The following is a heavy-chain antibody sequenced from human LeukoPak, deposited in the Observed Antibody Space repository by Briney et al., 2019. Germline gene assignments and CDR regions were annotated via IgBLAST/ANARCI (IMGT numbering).Heavy chain of an antibody. Sequence: GGSLRLSCAASGFTFSSYWMSWVRQAPGKGLEWVANIKQDGSEKYYVDSVKGRFTISGDNAKNSLYLQMNSLRAEDTAVYYCARVSLNLDHDYGDLDYWGQGTLVTVSS. V-gene: IGHV3-7*01. CDR1: GFTFSSYW. J-gene: IGHJ4*02. CDR2: IKQDGSEK. CDR3: ARVSLNLDHDYGDLDY. D-gene: IGHD4-17*01.